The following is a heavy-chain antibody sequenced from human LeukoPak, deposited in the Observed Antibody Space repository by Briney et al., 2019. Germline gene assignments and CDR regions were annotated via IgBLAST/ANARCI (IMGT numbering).Heavy chain of an antibody. D-gene: IGHD3-16*02. J-gene: IGHJ4*02. V-gene: IGHV1-69*13. Sequence: GASVKVSCKASGGTFSSCAISWVRQAPGQGLEWMGGIIPIFGTANYAQKFQGRVTITADESTSTAYMELSSLRSEDTAVYYCARGPIRLGELSSYFDYWGQGTLVTVSS. CDR3: ARGPIRLGELSSYFDY. CDR2: IIPIFGTA. CDR1: GGTFSSCA.